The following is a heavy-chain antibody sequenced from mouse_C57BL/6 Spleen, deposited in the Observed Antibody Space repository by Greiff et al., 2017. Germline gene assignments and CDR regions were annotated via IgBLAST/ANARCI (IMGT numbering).Heavy chain of an antibody. Sequence: QVQLQQPGAELVMPGASVKLSCKASGYTFTSYWMHWVKQRPGQGLEWIGELDPSDSYTNYNQKFKGKSPLTVDKSSSTAYMQLSSLTSEDSAGYSWGRGGGGFYFFDYWGQGNTLTVSS. CDR1: GYTFTSYW. CDR3: GRGGGGFYFFDY. J-gene: IGHJ2*01. CDR2: LDPSDSYT. D-gene: IGHD1-1*02. V-gene: IGHV1-69*01.